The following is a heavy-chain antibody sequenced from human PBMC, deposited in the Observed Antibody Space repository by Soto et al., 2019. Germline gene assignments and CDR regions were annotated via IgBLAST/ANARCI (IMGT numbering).Heavy chain of an antibody. D-gene: IGHD4-17*01. CDR3: ARVGGTVTSDF. J-gene: IGHJ4*02. Sequence: QVQLVESGGGVVQPGKSLRLSCAAAGFTFSSYGMHWVRQAPGKGLEWLAMIYYDGTNKYYADSVKGRFTISRDNSRNTLYLQMNSLRAEDTGIYYCARVGGTVTSDFWGQGPLVNVSS. CDR1: GFTFSSYG. CDR2: IYYDGTNK. V-gene: IGHV3-33*08.